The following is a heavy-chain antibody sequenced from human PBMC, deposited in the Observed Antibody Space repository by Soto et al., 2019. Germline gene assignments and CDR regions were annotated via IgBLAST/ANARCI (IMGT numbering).Heavy chain of an antibody. Sequence: PGGSLRLSCAASGFTFSSYAMSWVRQAPGKGLEWVSAISGSGGSTYYADSVKGRFTISRDNSKNTLYLQMNSLRAEDTAVYYSAKDLNYYGSGPIDWGQGTLVTVSS. D-gene: IGHD3-10*01. J-gene: IGHJ4*02. CDR1: GFTFSSYA. V-gene: IGHV3-23*01. CDR3: AKDLNYYGSGPID. CDR2: ISGSGGST.